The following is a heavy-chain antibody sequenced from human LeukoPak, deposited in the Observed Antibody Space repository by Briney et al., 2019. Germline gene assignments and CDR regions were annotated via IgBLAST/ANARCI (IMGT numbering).Heavy chain of an antibody. CDR2: IYSGGST. D-gene: IGHD1-26*01. V-gene: IGHV3-66*01. J-gene: IGHJ6*02. Sequence: GSLRLSCAASGFTVSSNYMSWVRQAPGKGLEWVSVIYSGGSTYYADSVKGRFAISRDNSKNTLYLQMNSLRAEDTAVYYCARAWGYYGMDVWGQGTTVTVSS. CDR1: GFTVSSNY. CDR3: ARAWGYYGMDV.